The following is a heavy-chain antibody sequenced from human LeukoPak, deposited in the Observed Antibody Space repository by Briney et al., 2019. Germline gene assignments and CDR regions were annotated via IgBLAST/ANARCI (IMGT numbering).Heavy chain of an antibody. V-gene: IGHV4-39*07. Sequence: SETLSLTCTVSGGSISSYYWGWIRQPPGKGLEWIGSIYYSGSTYYNPSLKSRVTISVDTSKNQFSLKLSSVTAADTAVYYCARENCSGGSCYSIYYYYYMDVWGKGTTVTISS. CDR1: GGSISSYY. D-gene: IGHD2-15*01. CDR2: IYYSGST. J-gene: IGHJ6*03. CDR3: ARENCSGGSCYSIYYYYYMDV.